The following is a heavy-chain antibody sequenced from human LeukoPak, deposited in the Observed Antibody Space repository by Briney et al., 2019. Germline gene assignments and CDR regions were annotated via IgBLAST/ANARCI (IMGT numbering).Heavy chain of an antibody. CDR3: ARDLKGQYYYDSSGYYSLYYYYGMDV. J-gene: IGHJ6*02. D-gene: IGHD3-22*01. CDR2: ISAYNGNT. V-gene: IGHV1-18*01. CDR1: GHTFTSYG. Sequence: ASVKVSCKASGHTFTSYGISWVRQAPGQGLEWMGWISAYNGNTNYAQKLQGRVTMTTDTSTSTAYMELRSLRSDDTAVYYCARDLKGQYYYDSSGYYSLYYYYGMDVWGQGTTVTVS.